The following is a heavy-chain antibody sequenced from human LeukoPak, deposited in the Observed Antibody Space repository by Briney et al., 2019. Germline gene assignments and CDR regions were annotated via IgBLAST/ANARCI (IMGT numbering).Heavy chain of an antibody. CDR1: GGSTTSDY. CDR3: ARGPFRGLFDS. D-gene: IGHD3-10*01. J-gene: IGHJ4*02. Sequence: SETLSLTCTVSGGSTTSDYWSWARQPPGNGLEWIGHIYYSGSARYNPSLKSRVTMSLDTSKDQFSLNLSSVTAADTALYYCARGPFRGLFDSWARESWSPSPQ. CDR2: IYYSGSA. V-gene: IGHV4-59*12.